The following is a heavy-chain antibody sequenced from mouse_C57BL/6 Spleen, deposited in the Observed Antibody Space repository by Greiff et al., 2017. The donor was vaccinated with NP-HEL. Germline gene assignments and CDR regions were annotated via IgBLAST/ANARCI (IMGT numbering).Heavy chain of an antibody. CDR3: ARNEVYYYGSSYGWYFDV. J-gene: IGHJ1*03. CDR1: GYTFTSYW. Sequence: QVQLQQPGAELVRPGSSVKLSCKASGYTFTSYWMHWVKQRPIQGLEWIGNIDPSDSETHYNQKFKDKATLTVDKSSSTAYMQLSSLTSEDSAVYYCARNEVYYYGSSYGWYFDVWGTGTTVTVSS. D-gene: IGHD1-1*01. CDR2: IDPSDSET. V-gene: IGHV1-52*01.